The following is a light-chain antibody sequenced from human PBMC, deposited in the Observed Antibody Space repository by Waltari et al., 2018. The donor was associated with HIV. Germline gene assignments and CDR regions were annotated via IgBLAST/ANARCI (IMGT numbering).Light chain of an antibody. CDR1: SSNIGSKT. CDR2: NNN. V-gene: IGLV1-44*01. CDR3: AAWDGSVNYSPVV. Sequence: QSVLTQPPSVSGTPGQMVTISCSGSSSNIGSKTINWYQQLPGTAPKLLIYNNNQRPSGVPDRFSGSKSGTSASLAISGLQSEDEADYYCAAWDGSVNYSPVVFGGGTKLTVL. J-gene: IGLJ2*01.